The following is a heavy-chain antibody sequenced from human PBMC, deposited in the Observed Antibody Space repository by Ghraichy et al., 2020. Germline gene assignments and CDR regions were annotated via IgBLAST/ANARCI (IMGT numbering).Heavy chain of an antibody. CDR1: GSSTSSVHSH. J-gene: IGHJ4*01. D-gene: IGHD2-21*02. V-gene: IGHV4-61*01. CDR2: IYYSGST. Sequence: SETLSLTSTLFGSSTSSVHSHRSLIHQPPGKGLEWIGYIYYSGSTNYNPSLKSRVTISVDTSKNQFSLKLSSVTAADTAVYYCARSGIVVVTATFDYWGHGTLVTVSS. CDR3: ARSGIVVVTATFDY.